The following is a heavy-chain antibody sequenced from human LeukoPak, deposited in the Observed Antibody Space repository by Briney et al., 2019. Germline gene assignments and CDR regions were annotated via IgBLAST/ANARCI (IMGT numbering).Heavy chain of an antibody. CDR1: GFTFSDHY. Sequence: GGSLRLSCAASGFTFSDHYMSWVRQAPGRGLEWLSSISSSGTTIYYADSVKGRFTISRDNTKNSMYLQMNSLRAEDTAVYYCARASRAVAGPYYFDYWGQGTLVTVSS. D-gene: IGHD6-19*01. CDR2: ISSSGTTI. J-gene: IGHJ4*02. CDR3: ARASRAVAGPYYFDY. V-gene: IGHV3-11*04.